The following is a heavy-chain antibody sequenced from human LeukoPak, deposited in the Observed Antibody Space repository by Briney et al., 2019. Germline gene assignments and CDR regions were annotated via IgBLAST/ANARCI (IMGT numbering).Heavy chain of an antibody. Sequence: SETLSLTCAVYGGSFSGYYWSWIRQPPGKGLEWIGEINHSGSTNYNPSLKSRVTISVDTSKNQFSLKLSSVTAADTAVYYCARHILLWFGEFYFNYMDVWGKGTTVTISS. CDR3: ARHILLWFGEFYFNYMDV. D-gene: IGHD3-10*01. V-gene: IGHV4-34*01. CDR2: INHSGST. CDR1: GGSFSGYY. J-gene: IGHJ6*03.